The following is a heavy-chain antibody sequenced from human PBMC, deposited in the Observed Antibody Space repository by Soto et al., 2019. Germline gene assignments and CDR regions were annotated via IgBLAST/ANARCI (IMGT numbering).Heavy chain of an antibody. Sequence: XESLKVSCQGSGYTFTNYWIGLVLQMPGKGLEWMGIIYPGDSDTKYNPSFQGQVTISADKSITTTYLRWTSLKASDTAIYYCAASIFYYGMDVWAQRTTVTVSS. J-gene: IGHJ6*02. CDR2: IYPGDSDT. CDR1: GYTFTNYW. CDR3: AASIFYYGMDV. V-gene: IGHV5-51*01.